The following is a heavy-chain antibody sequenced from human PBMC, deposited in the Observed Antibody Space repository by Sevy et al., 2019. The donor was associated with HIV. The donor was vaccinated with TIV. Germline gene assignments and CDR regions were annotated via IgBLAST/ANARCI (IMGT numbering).Heavy chain of an antibody. J-gene: IGHJ4*02. CDR3: ARGRVTSHYYDY. D-gene: IGHD2-21*02. Sequence: GGSLRLSCAASRFTFSTYAIHWVRQAPGKGLEWVAVISYDGSNKYYADSVKGRFTISRDTSKHTLYLQMNSLRVEDTAVYYCARGRVTSHYYDYWGQGTLVTVSS. CDR1: RFTFSTYA. CDR2: ISYDGSNK. V-gene: IGHV3-30*04.